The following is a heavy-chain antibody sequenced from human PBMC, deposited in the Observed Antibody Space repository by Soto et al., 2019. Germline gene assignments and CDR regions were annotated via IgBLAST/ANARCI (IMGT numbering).Heavy chain of an antibody. Sequence: QMHLVQSAAEVKKTGSTVTISCEASEYTFTYLHLHWVRQAPGQGLEWLGWITIYNRKTNYAQKFQDRVISTRETSLSTVYMTLRSLKTQDTAMYYCARSPLDSSNEIYFDSWGQGTRVTVSS. V-gene: IGHV1-45*02. CDR2: ITIYNRKT. D-gene: IGHD2-2*01. CDR3: ARSPLDSSNEIYFDS. J-gene: IGHJ4*02. CDR1: EYTFTYLH.